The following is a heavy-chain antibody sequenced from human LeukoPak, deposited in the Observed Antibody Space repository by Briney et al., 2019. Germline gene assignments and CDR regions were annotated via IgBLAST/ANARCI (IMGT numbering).Heavy chain of an antibody. Sequence: GGSLRLSCEASGFTFSSYDMHWVRQAPGKGLEWVSSISGGSIYIYYADSVKGRFTISRDNGKNSLYLQMNSLRAEDTAVYFCAKDQVVPFDYWGQGTLVTVSS. CDR2: ISGGSIYI. J-gene: IGHJ4*02. V-gene: IGHV3-21*06. CDR3: AKDQVVPFDY. CDR1: GFTFSSYD. D-gene: IGHD2-2*01.